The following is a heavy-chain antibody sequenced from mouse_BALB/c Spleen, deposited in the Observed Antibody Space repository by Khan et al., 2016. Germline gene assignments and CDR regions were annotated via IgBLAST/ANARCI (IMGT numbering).Heavy chain of an antibody. CDR2: INTYSGES. J-gene: IGHJ1*01. V-gene: IGHV9-3-1*01. CDR3: ARYRYYYGSSRYFDV. Sequence: QIQLVQSGPELKRPGKTVKISCKASGYTFTNYGINWVKQAPGKGLKWMGWINTYSGESTYADDFKGRFAFSLETSANTAYLQINNLKTENTATYFYARYRYYYGSSRYFDVWGAGTTVTVSS. CDR1: GYTFTNYG. D-gene: IGHD1-1*01.